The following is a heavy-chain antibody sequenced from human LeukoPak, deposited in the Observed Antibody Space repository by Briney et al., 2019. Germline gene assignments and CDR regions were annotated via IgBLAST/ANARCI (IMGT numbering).Heavy chain of an antibody. CDR3: ARDRYDFWSGYYFFDY. CDR2: IYSGGST. CDR1: GFTFSDYY. Sequence: QPGGSLRLSCAASGFTFSDYYMSWVRQAPGKGLEWVSVIYSGGSTYYADSVKGRFTISRDNSKNTLYLQMNSLRAEDTAVYYCARDRYDFWSGYYFFDYWGQGTLVTVSS. V-gene: IGHV3-66*01. D-gene: IGHD3-3*01. J-gene: IGHJ4*02.